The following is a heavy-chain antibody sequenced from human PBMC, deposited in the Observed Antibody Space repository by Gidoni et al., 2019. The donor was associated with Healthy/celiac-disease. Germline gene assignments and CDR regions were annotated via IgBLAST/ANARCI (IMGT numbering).Heavy chain of an antibody. V-gene: IGHV3-33*01. CDR2: IWYDGSNK. CDR1: GFTFSSYG. CDR3: ARAFRGAPYGMDV. J-gene: IGHJ6*02. Sequence: QVQLVESGGGVVQPGRSLRLSCAASGFTFSSYGMHWVRQAPGKGLEWVAVIWYDGSNKYYADSVKGRFTISRDNSKNTLYLQMNSLRAEDTAVYYCARAFRGAPYGMDVWGQGTTVTVSS. D-gene: IGHD3-10*01.